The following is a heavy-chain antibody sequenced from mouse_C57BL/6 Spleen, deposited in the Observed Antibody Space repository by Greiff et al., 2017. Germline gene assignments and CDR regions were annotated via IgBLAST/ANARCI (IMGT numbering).Heavy chain of an antibody. CDR1: GFTFSSYG. J-gene: IGHJ2*01. V-gene: IGHV5-6*02. Sequence: EVKLVESGGDLVKPGGSLKLSCAASGFTFSSYGMSWVRQTPDKRLEWVATISSGGSYTYYPDSVKGRFTISRDNAKNTLYLQMSSLKSEDTAMYYCARRETDFDYWGQGTTLTVSS. CDR2: ISSGGSYT. CDR3: ARRETDFDY.